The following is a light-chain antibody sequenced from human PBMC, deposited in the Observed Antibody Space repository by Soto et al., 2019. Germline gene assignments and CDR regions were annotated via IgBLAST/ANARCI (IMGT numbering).Light chain of an antibody. Sequence: SMSPATLSVSQGESATLSCRASQTVNSNLAWYQQKPGQAPRLLIYGASTRATGFPARFSGSGSGTEFTLTINSLQSEDSAVYYCQKYNNWPPVTFGGGSKVDI. J-gene: IGKJ4*01. CDR3: QKYNNWPPVT. V-gene: IGKV3-15*01. CDR2: GAS. CDR1: QTVNSN.